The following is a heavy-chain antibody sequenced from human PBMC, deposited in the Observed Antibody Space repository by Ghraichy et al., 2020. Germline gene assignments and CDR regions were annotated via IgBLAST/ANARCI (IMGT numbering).Heavy chain of an antibody. Sequence: SETLSLTCTVSGGSISSGSYYWSWIRQPAGKGLEWIGRIYTSGSTNYNPSLKSRVTISVDTSKNQFSLKLSSVTAADTAVYYCASFRYGTTYDYWGQGTLVTVSS. CDR1: GGSISSGSYY. J-gene: IGHJ4*02. CDR2: IYTSGST. CDR3: ASFRYGTTYDY. D-gene: IGHD1-14*01. V-gene: IGHV4-61*02.